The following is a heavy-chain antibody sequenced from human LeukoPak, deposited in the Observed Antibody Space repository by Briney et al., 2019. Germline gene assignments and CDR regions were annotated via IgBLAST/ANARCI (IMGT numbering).Heavy chain of an antibody. V-gene: IGHV4-59*01. D-gene: IGHD3-10*01. J-gene: IGHJ6*03. CDR1: GGSISTYY. CDR2: IYYSGST. CDR3: ARDNGSGSDYYYYMDV. Sequence: PSETLSLTCTVSGGSISTYYWSWIRQPPGKGLEWIGYIYYSGSTNYNPSLKSRVTISVDTSKNQFSLKLSSVTAADTAVYYCARDNGSGSDYYYYMDVWGKGTTVTISS.